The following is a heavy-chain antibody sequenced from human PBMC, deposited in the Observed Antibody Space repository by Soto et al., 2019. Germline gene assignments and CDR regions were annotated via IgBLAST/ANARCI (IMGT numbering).Heavy chain of an antibody. D-gene: IGHD6-19*01. CDR1: GYTFTSYG. J-gene: IGHJ4*02. Sequence: GASVKVSCKASGYTFTSYGISWVRQAPGQGLEWMGWISAYNGNTNYAQKLQGRVTMTTDTSTSTAYMELRSLRSDDTAVYYCARGPKSSGWYVDFDYWGQGTLVTVSS. CDR2: ISAYNGNT. CDR3: ARGPKSSGWYVDFDY. V-gene: IGHV1-18*04.